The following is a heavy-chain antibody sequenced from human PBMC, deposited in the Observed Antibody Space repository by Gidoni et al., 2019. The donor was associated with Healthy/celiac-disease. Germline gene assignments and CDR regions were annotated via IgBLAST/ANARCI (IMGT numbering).Heavy chain of an antibody. CDR2: ISGSGGST. CDR1: GFPFSSYA. V-gene: IGHV3-23*01. CDR3: AKSYYYDIEFDY. Sequence: EVQLLESGGGLVQPGGSLRLSCAASGFPFSSYAMSWVRQAPGKGLEWVSAISGSGGSTYYADSVKGRFTISRDNSKNTLYLQMNSLRAEDTAVYYCAKSYYYDIEFDYWGQGTLVTVSS. J-gene: IGHJ4*02. D-gene: IGHD3-22*01.